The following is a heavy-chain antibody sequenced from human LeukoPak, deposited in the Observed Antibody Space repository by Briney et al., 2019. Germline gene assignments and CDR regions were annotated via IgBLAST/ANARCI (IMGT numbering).Heavy chain of an antibody. CDR1: GFTFSSYA. CDR3: AKDWAARQTFDP. Sequence: PGGSLRLSCAAAGFTFSSYAMSWVRQAPGKGLEWVSAISGSGGSTYYADSVKGRFTISRDNSKNTLYLQMNSLRAEDTAVYYCAKDWAARQTFDPWGQGTLVTVSS. J-gene: IGHJ5*02. D-gene: IGHD6-6*01. V-gene: IGHV3-23*01. CDR2: ISGSGGST.